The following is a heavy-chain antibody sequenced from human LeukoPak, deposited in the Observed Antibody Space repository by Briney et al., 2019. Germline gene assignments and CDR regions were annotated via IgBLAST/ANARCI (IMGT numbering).Heavy chain of an antibody. Sequence: ASVKVSCKASGYTSTGYYMRWVRQAPGQGLEWMGRINPNSGGTNYAQKFQGRVTMTRDTSISTAYMELSRLRSDDTAVYYCARDRDYGDSLSGMDVWGQGTTVTVSS. CDR1: GYTSTGYY. CDR2: INPNSGGT. D-gene: IGHD4-17*01. V-gene: IGHV1-2*06. CDR3: ARDRDYGDSLSGMDV. J-gene: IGHJ6*02.